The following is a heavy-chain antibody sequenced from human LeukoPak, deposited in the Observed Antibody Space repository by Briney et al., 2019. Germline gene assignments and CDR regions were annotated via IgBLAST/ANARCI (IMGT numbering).Heavy chain of an antibody. V-gene: IGHV5-51*01. CDR2: IYPGDSDT. Sequence: GESLNLSCNVSGYSFATYWIGWVRLMPGKGLECMGIIYPGDSDTRYSPSFQGQVTISADKSISTAYLQWSSLRPSDTAMYYCARRAVASSVGNFWFDSRVQGTLVTVSS. CDR3: ARRAVASSVGNFWFDS. J-gene: IGHJ5*01. CDR1: GYSFATYW. D-gene: IGHD6-19*01.